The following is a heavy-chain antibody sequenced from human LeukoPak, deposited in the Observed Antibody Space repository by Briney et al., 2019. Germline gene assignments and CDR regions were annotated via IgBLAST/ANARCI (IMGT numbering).Heavy chain of an antibody. J-gene: IGHJ3*02. Sequence: GESLKISCQGSGYSFTTFWVAWVRQMPGKGLEWLGIIYPGDSDTRYNPSFQGQVTFSADKSISTAYLQWSSLKASDTAMYYCASLRSYSDAFDIWGRGTMVTVSS. D-gene: IGHD2-21*01. CDR3: ASLRSYSDAFDI. CDR2: IYPGDSDT. V-gene: IGHV5-51*01. CDR1: GYSFTTFW.